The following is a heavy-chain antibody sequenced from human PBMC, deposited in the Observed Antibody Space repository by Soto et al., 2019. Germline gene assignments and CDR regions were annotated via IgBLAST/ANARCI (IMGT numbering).Heavy chain of an antibody. CDR3: AREVNVVALSDAFDI. J-gene: IGHJ3*02. V-gene: IGHV4-30-4*01. Sequence: QVQLQESGPGLVKPSQTLSLICTVSGDSISSDNYFWSWIRQPPGQGLEWIGYISNRGTPYYNPSLQGRVTISLDTSKNRFSLDMYSVTAADTAVYYCAREVNVVALSDAFDIWGQGTMVTVSS. D-gene: IGHD2-8*01. CDR1: GDSISSDNYF. CDR2: ISNRGTP.